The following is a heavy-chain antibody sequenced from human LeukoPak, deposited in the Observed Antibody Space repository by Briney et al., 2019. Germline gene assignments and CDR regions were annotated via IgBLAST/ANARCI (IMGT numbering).Heavy chain of an antibody. Sequence: PSETLSLTCAVYGGSFSGYYWSWIRQPPGKGLEWIGEINHSGSTNYNPSLKSRVTISVDTSKNQFSLKLSSVTAADTAVYYCARGYCSGGSCYPKKGWFDPWGQGTLVTVSS. V-gene: IGHV4-34*01. D-gene: IGHD2-15*01. J-gene: IGHJ5*02. CDR3: ARGYCSGGSCYPKKGWFDP. CDR2: INHSGST. CDR1: GGSFSGYY.